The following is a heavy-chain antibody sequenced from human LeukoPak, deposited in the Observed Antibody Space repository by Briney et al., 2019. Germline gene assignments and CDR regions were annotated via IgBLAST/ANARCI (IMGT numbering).Heavy chain of an antibody. Sequence: ASAKVPCKASGYTFTSYGISSVRHAPGQGLEWMGWISAYNGNTNYAQKLQGRVTMTTDTSTSTAYMELRSLRSDDTAVYYCARGTPSYYYYMDVWGKGTTVTVSS. J-gene: IGHJ6*03. CDR3: ARGTPSYYYYMDV. CDR2: ISAYNGNT. D-gene: IGHD1-14*01. V-gene: IGHV1-18*01. CDR1: GYTFTSYG.